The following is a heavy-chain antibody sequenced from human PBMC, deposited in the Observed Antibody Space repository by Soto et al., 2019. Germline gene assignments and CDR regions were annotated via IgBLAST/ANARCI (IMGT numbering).Heavy chain of an antibody. CDR2: ISYDGSNK. CDR3: AKDGLYCSGGSCGGVGDDY. D-gene: IGHD2-15*01. V-gene: IGHV3-30*18. CDR1: GFTFSSYG. J-gene: IGHJ4*02. Sequence: GGSLRLSCAASGFTFSSYGMHWVRQAPGKGLEWVAVISYDGSNKYYADSGKGRFTISRDNSKNTLYLQMNSLRAEDTAVYYCAKDGLYCSGGSCGGVGDDYWGQGTLVTVSS.